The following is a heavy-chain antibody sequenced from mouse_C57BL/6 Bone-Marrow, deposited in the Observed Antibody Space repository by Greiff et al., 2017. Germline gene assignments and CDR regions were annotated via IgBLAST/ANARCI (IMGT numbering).Heavy chain of an antibody. V-gene: IGHV1-82*01. CDR3: ETESTMVTKFAY. CDR1: GYAFSSSW. D-gene: IGHD2-2*01. CDR2: IYPGDGDT. Sequence: QVQLQQSGPELVKPGASVKISCKASGYAFSSSWMTWVKQRPGTGLEWIGRIYPGDGDTNYNGKFKGKATLTADTSSSPAYMQLSSLTSEDSAVYFGETESTMVTKFAYWGQGTLVTVSA. J-gene: IGHJ3*01.